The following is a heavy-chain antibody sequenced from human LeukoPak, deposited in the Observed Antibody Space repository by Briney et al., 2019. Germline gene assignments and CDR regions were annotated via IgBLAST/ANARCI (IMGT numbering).Heavy chain of an antibody. CDR3: ARHVRDYDILTGYYTSWFDP. Sequence: PSETLSLTCTVSGGSISSYYWSWIRQPPGKGLEWIGYIYYSGSTNYNPPLKSRVTISVDTSKNQFSLKLSSVTAADTAVYYCARHVRDYDILTGYYTSWFDPWGQGTLVTVSS. J-gene: IGHJ5*02. D-gene: IGHD3-9*01. CDR2: IYYSGST. CDR1: GGSISSYY. V-gene: IGHV4-59*08.